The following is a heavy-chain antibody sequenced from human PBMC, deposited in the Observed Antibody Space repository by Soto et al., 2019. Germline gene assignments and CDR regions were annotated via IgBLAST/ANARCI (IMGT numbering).Heavy chain of an antibody. Sequence: GASVKVSCKASGGTFSSYAISWVRQAPGQGLEWMGGIIPIFGTANYAQKFQGRVTITADESTSTAYMELSSLRSEDTAVYYCAGLRYNWNYTPFDYWGQGTLVTVSS. J-gene: IGHJ4*02. CDR3: AGLRYNWNYTPFDY. CDR1: GGTFSSYA. V-gene: IGHV1-69*13. CDR2: IIPIFGTA. D-gene: IGHD1-7*01.